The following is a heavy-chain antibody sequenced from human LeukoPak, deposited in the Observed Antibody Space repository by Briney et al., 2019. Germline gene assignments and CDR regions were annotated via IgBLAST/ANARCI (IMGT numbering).Heavy chain of an antibody. V-gene: IGHV1-69*02. CDR3: ARAEYYYDSSGHFHAYDI. Sequence: SVKVSCKAAGGSFSRYNINWVRQAPGQGLEWMGRIIPILGLAHYAQKVQGRVTITADKSTSTAYMELSSLRSEDTALYYCARAEYYYDSSGHFHAYDIWGQGTMVTVSS. D-gene: IGHD3-22*01. J-gene: IGHJ3*02. CDR1: GGSFSRYN. CDR2: IIPILGLA.